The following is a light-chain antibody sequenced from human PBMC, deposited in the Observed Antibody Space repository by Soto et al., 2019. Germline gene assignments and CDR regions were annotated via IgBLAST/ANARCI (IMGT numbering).Light chain of an antibody. CDR3: QQSYSTPPT. Sequence: DIQMTQSPSSLPPPLGTKSTTISRASQGIASNLIWYQQKPGKAPKLLIYAASSLQSGVPSRFSGSGSGTDFTLTISSLQPEDFATYYCQQSYSTPPTFGGGTKVEIK. V-gene: IGKV1-39*01. CDR1: QGIASN. CDR2: AAS. J-gene: IGKJ4*01.